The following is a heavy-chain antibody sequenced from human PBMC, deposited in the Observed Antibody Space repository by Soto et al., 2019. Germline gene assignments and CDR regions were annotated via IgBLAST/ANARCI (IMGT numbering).Heavy chain of an antibody. V-gene: IGHV4-39*01. CDR2: IYYSGST. J-gene: IGHJ4*02. CDR1: GGSISSDSYY. D-gene: IGHD6-13*01. CDR3: ARHTTGGSSWPWDS. Sequence: QVQLQESGPGLVKASETLSLTCTVSGGSISSDSYYWGWIRQPHGKGLEWIGTIYYSGSTFHNPSLMSRVTISVDTSKNQFSLKLSSVTAADTAVYYCARHTTGGSSWPWDSWGQGTLVTVSS.